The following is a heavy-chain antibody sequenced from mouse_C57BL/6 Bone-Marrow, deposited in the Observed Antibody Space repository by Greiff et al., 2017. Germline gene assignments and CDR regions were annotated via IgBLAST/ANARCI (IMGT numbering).Heavy chain of an antibody. Sequence: VKLMESGAELVKPGASVKISCKASGYAFSSYWMNWVKQRPGKGIEWIGQIFPGDGDTNYNGKFKGKATLTADKSSSTAFMQLSSLTSEDSAVYFCARGAYWGQGTLVTVSA. CDR1: GYAFSSYW. CDR2: IFPGDGDT. J-gene: IGHJ3*01. V-gene: IGHV1-80*01. CDR3: ARGAY.